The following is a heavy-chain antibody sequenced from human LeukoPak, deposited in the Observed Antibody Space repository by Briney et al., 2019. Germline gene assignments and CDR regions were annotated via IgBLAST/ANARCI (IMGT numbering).Heavy chain of an antibody. CDR1: GYTFTSYY. V-gene: IGHV1-46*01. CDR3: ARDRYCSGGSCYSGDY. J-gene: IGHJ4*02. Sequence: ASVKVSCKASGYTFTSYYMHWVRQAPGQGLEWMGIINPSGGSTSYAQKFQGRVTMTRDTSTSTVYMELSSLRSEDTAVYYCARDRYCSGGSCYSGDYWGQGTLVTVSS. D-gene: IGHD2-15*01. CDR2: INPSGGST.